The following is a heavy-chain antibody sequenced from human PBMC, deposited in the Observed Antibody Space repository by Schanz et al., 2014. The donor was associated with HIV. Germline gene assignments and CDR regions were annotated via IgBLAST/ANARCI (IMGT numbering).Heavy chain of an antibody. Sequence: LVQSGPEVKKPGASVKVSCKASGYTFSRYGVSWVRQAPGQGLEWMGGIMPILGTANYAQKFQVRVTFTADKFTGTAYMELSSLRSEDTAVYYCARGVPVVDLLDYHGLDVWGQGTTVTVSS. CDR3: ARGVPVVDLLDYHGLDV. D-gene: IGHD2-2*01. CDR2: IMPILGTA. J-gene: IGHJ6*02. V-gene: IGHV1-69*06. CDR1: GYTFSRYG.